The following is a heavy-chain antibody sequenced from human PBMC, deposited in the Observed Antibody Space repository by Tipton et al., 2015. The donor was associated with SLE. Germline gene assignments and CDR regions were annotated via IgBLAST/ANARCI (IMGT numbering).Heavy chain of an antibody. Sequence: TLSLTCSVSGGSISSSSYYWVWIRQPPGKGLQWIGSIYYSGATFYNPSLRSRVTISVDTSKNQFSLKLSSVTAADTAVYFCSRLARYDPGGYYTIGLDPWGQGTRVTVSS. D-gene: IGHD3-22*01. J-gene: IGHJ5*02. V-gene: IGHV4-39*01. CDR2: IYYSGAT. CDR1: GGSISSSSYY. CDR3: SRLARYDPGGYYTIGLDP.